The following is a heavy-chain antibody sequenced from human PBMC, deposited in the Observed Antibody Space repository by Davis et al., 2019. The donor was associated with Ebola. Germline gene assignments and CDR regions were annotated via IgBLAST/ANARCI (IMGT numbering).Heavy chain of an antibody. Sequence: ESLKISCAASGFTFSSYAMSWVRQAPGKGLEWVSAIRGSGGSTYYADSVKGRFTIARDNSKNTLYLQMNSLRAEDTAVYYCAKHGWGLIPVGDYWGQGTLVTVSS. CDR2: IRGSGGST. J-gene: IGHJ4*02. D-gene: IGHD1-26*01. V-gene: IGHV3-23*01. CDR1: GFTFSSYA. CDR3: AKHGWGLIPVGDY.